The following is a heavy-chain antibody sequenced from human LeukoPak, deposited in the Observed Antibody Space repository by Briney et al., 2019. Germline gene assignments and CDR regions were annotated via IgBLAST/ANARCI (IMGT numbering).Heavy chain of an antibody. J-gene: IGHJ6*02. V-gene: IGHV4-61*02. CDR1: GGSISSGSYY. Sequence: SETLSLTCTVSGGSISSGSYYWSWIRQPAGKGLEWIGRIYTSGSTNYNPSLKSRVTISVDTSKNQFSLKLSSVTAADTAVYYCARDREITIFGVGYYYGMDVWGRGTTVTVSS. CDR3: ARDREITIFGVGYYYGMDV. CDR2: IYTSGST. D-gene: IGHD3-3*01.